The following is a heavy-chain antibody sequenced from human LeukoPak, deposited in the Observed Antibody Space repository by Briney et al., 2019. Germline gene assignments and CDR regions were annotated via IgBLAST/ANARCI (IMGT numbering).Heavy chain of an antibody. CDR2: ISAYNGNT. CDR3: ARDRPGIAITLIGFDY. CDR1: GYTFASYG. V-gene: IGHV1-18*01. D-gene: IGHD6-13*01. Sequence: ASVKVSCKASGYTFASYGISWVRQAPGQGLEWMGWISAYNGNTNYAQKLQGRVTMTTDTSTSTAYMELRSLRSDDTAVYYCARDRPGIAITLIGFDYWGQGTLVTVSS. J-gene: IGHJ4*02.